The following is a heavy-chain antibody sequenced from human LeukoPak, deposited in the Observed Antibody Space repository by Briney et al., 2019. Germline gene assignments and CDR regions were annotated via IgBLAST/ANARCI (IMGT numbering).Heavy chain of an antibody. J-gene: IGHJ4*02. V-gene: IGHV4-59*08. Sequence: SETLSLTCTVSGGSISSYYWSWIRQPPGKGLEWIGYIYYSGSTNYNPSLKSRVTISVDTSKNQFSLKLSSVTAADTAVYYCARARISPQLDYWGQGTLVTVSS. CDR3: ARARISPQLDY. D-gene: IGHD2-15*01. CDR2: IYYSGST. CDR1: GGSISSYY.